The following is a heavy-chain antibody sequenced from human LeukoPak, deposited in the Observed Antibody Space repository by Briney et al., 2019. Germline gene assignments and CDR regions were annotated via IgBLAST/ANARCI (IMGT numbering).Heavy chain of an antibody. Sequence: PGGSLRLSCAASGFTFSSYAMSWVRQAPGKGLEWVSAISGSGGSTYYADSVKGRFTISRDNSKNTLYLQMNSLRAEDTAVYYCAKGRLYCGGDCSYPPRYGMDVWGQGTTVTVSS. CDR1: GFTFSSYA. J-gene: IGHJ6*01. CDR3: AKGRLYCGGDCSYPPRYGMDV. CDR2: ISGSGGST. D-gene: IGHD2-21*02. V-gene: IGHV3-23*01.